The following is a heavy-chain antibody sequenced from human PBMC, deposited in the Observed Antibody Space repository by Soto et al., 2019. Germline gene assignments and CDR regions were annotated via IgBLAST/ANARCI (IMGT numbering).Heavy chain of an antibody. J-gene: IGHJ6*02. CDR3: ATHKTGYYNEDYYYGMDV. Sequence: GGSLRLSCAASGFTFSSYAMSWVRQAPGKGLEWVSAISGSGGSTYYADSVKGRFTISRDNSKNTLYLQMNSLRAEDTAVYYFATHKTGYYNEDYYYGMDVWGQGTTVTVSS. CDR1: GFTFSSYA. CDR2: ISGSGGST. D-gene: IGHD3-9*01. V-gene: IGHV3-23*01.